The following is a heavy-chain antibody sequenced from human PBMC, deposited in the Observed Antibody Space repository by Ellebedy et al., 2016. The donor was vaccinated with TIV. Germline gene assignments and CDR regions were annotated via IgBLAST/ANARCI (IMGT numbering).Heavy chain of an antibody. J-gene: IGHJ4*02. CDR3: SRDGREWSRDC. CDR1: GFTFSISG. CDR2: VSRGREA. Sequence: GESLKISXAASGFTFSISGMTWVRQRPGKGLEWVATVSRGREAYYADPFKGRFFISRDNDLNSVFLQLNNLRVKDTAVYYCSRDGREWSRDCWGQGTLVTVSS. D-gene: IGHD3-3*01. V-gene: IGHV3-21*06.